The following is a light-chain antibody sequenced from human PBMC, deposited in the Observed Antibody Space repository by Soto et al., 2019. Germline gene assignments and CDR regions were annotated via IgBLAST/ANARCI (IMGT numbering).Light chain of an antibody. CDR2: RND. V-gene: IGLV1-44*01. CDR1: TSNIGSNT. Sequence: QAVVTQPPSASGTPGQRVTISCSGSTSNIGSNTVHWYQQLPGTAPKLLIYRNDQRPSGVPARFSGSKSGTSASLAISGLQSDDEADYYCAAWDDSLDDYVFGTGTKLTVL. J-gene: IGLJ1*01. CDR3: AAWDDSLDDYV.